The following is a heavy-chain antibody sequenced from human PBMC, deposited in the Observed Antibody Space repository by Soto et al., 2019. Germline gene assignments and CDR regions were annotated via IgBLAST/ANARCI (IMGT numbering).Heavy chain of an antibody. J-gene: IGHJ6*02. D-gene: IGHD2-2*02. CDR1: GGTFSRYA. CDR3: ARNGYCISTSCYSDYYYGMDV. Sequence: ASVKVSCKASGGTFSRYAISWVRQAPGQGLEWMGGIIPIFGTPDYAQKFQGRVTITADESTSTAYMELSSLRSEDTAVYYCARNGYCISTSCYSDYYYGMDVWGQGTTVTVSS. V-gene: IGHV1-69*13. CDR2: IIPIFGTP.